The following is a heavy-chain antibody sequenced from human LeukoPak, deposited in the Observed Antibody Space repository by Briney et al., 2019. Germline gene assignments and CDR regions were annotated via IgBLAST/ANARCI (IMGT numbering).Heavy chain of an antibody. CDR2: INPSVGGT. V-gene: IGHV1-46*03. J-gene: IGHJ4*02. CDR3: ARHGSGRYYPAEGRVDY. Sequence: ASVKVSFKAFGYGFTSYYIHWVRQAPGQGLEWMGIINPSVGGTTYARKFQGRVTMTRDTSTSTVYMELSSLRSEDTAVYYCARHGSGRYYPAEGRVDYWGQGTLVTVSS. D-gene: IGHD3-10*01. CDR1: GYGFTSYY.